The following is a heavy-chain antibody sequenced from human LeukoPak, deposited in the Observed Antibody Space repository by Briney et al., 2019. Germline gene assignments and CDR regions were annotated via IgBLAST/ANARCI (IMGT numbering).Heavy chain of an antibody. CDR3: ARTDAVMAYALPSPYYYYYMDV. Sequence: PSETLSLTCTVSGGSISSYYWSWIRQPPGKGLEWIGYIYYSGSTNYNPSLKSRVTISVDTSKNQFSLKLSSVTAADTAVYYCARTDAVMAYALPSPYYYYYMDVWGKGTTVTVSS. V-gene: IGHV4-59*01. J-gene: IGHJ6*03. D-gene: IGHD2-8*01. CDR1: GGSISSYY. CDR2: IYYSGST.